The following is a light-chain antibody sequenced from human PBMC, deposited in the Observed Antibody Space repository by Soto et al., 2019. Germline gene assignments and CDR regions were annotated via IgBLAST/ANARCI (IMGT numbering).Light chain of an antibody. CDR2: GAS. Sequence: EIVLTQSPGTLSFSPGERATLTCSASQSVSSNYLAWYQQKPGQAPRLLIYGASSRATGIPDRFSGSGSGTDFTLTISRLEPEDFAVYYCQQYGNSPFTFGPGNKVGIK. J-gene: IGKJ3*01. CDR1: QSVSSNY. CDR3: QQYGNSPFT. V-gene: IGKV3-20*01.